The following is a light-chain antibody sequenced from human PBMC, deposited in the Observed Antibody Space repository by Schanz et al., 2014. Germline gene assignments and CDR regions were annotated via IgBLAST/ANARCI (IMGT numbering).Light chain of an antibody. J-gene: IGLJ1*01. CDR2: KNN. CDR1: SSNIGSNY. Sequence: QSVLTQPPSVSGPPGQRVTISCSGGSSNIGSNYVYWYQQLPGTAPKVLIYKNNQRPSGVPDRFSGSKSGTSASLAISGLRSDDEADYYCAAWDDSLSGQVFGTGTKLTVL. CDR3: AAWDDSLSGQV. V-gene: IGLV1-47*01.